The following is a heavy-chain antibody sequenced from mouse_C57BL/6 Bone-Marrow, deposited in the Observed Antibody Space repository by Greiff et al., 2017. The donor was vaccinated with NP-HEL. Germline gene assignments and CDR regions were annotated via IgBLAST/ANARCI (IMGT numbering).Heavy chain of an antibody. Sequence: VQLQQSGAELVRPGASVKLSCTASGFNIKDDYMHWVKQRPEQGLEWIGWIDPENGDTEYASKFPGTATITADTTSNTAYLQLSSLTSEDTAVYYCTPTYDYAYDYWGQGTTLTVSS. J-gene: IGHJ2*01. CDR1: GFNIKDDY. CDR2: IDPENGDT. V-gene: IGHV14-4*01. CDR3: TPTYDYAYDY. D-gene: IGHD2-4*01.